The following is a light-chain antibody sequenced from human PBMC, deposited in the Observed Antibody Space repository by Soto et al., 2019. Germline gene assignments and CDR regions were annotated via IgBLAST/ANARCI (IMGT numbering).Light chain of an antibody. CDR1: QSVSSSY. CDR3: QQYGSSPPYT. CDR2: GAS. V-gene: IGKV3-20*01. Sequence: EIVLTQSPGTLSLSPGERATLSCRASQSVSSSYLAWYQQKPGQAPRLLIYGASSRATGIPDRFSGSGSGTDFTLTISTLETEDFSLYYCQQYGSSPPYTFGQATKLEIK. J-gene: IGKJ2*01.